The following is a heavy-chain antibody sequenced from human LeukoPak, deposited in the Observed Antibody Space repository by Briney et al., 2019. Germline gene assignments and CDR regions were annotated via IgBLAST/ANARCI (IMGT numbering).Heavy chain of an antibody. Sequence: ASVKVSCKASGYTFTSYDINWVRQATGQGLEWMGWMNPNSGNTGYAQKFQGRVTMTRNTSISTAYMELSSPRSEDTAVYYCARARSRLSSYYYGMDVWGQGTTVTVSS. J-gene: IGHJ6*02. V-gene: IGHV1-8*01. CDR1: GYTFTSYD. CDR3: ARARSRLSSYYYGMDV. CDR2: MNPNSGNT. D-gene: IGHD5/OR15-5a*01.